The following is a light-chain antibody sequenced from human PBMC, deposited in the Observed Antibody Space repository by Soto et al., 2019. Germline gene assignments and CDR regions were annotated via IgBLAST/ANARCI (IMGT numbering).Light chain of an antibody. CDR2: EVS. CDR3: SSYAASNIVV. CDR1: SSDVGGYNF. Sequence: QSALTQPHSAAGSPGQSVPISCTGTSSDVGGYNFVSWYQQHPGKAPKLMIYEVSERPSGAPDRFSGSKSGNTASLTVFRLQGEDEAEYYCSSYAASNIVVFGGSTQVTVL. V-gene: IGLV2-8*01. J-gene: IGLJ2*01.